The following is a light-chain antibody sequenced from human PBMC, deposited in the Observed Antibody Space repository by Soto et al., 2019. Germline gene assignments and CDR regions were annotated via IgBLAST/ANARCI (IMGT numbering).Light chain of an antibody. CDR3: QTWDTGARVV. V-gene: IGLV4-69*01. CDR1: SGHSSYA. Sequence: LVLTQSPSASASLGASVKLTCTLSSGHSSYAIAWHQQQPEKGPRYLMKLSIDGSHSKGDGIPDRFSGSSSGAERYLTISSLQSEDEADYYCQTWDTGARVVFGGGTQLTVL. CDR2: LSIDGSH. J-gene: IGLJ2*01.